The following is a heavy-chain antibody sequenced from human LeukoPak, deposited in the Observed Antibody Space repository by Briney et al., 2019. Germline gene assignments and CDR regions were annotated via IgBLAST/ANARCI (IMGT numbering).Heavy chain of an antibody. CDR2: VSVSADST. D-gene: IGHD3-9*01. CDR1: GFTFSSNA. Sequence: SGGSLRLSCAASGFTFSSNAMSWVRQAPGKGLEWVSAVSVSADSTYYADSVKGRFTISRDNSRNMVYLQMNSLRAEDTAVYYCAKASPYYDTLTGYYYYFDYWGQGTLVTVSS. CDR3: AKASPYYDTLTGYYYYFDY. J-gene: IGHJ4*02. V-gene: IGHV3-23*01.